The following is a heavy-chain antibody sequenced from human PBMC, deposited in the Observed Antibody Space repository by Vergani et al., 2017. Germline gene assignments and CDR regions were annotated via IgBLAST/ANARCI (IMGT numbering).Heavy chain of an antibody. Sequence: QVQLQESGPGLVKPSATLSLTCTVSGGSISSYYWSWIRQPPGKGLEWIGYIYYSGSTNYNPSLKSRVTISVDTSKNQFSLKLSSVTAADTAVYYCAREVAYGMDVWGQGTTVTVSS. J-gene: IGHJ6*02. V-gene: IGHV4-59*12. CDR2: IYYSGST. CDR1: GGSISSYY. D-gene: IGHD2-15*01. CDR3: AREVAYGMDV.